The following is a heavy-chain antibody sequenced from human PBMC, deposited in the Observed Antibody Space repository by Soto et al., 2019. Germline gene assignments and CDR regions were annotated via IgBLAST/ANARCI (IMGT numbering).Heavy chain of an antibody. CDR1: GFSLSTSGVG. V-gene: IGHV2-5*02. CDR2: IYWDDDK. CDR3: AHPFSGNFYYFDY. J-gene: IGHJ4*02. Sequence: QITLKESGPTLVKPTQTLTLTCTFSGFSLSTSGVGVGWIRQPPGKALECLALIYWDDDKCYSPSLMSRLTITKDTSKTQVVLTMTNVAPVDTGTYYCAHPFSGNFYYFDYWSQGTGVTFSS. D-gene: IGHD1-26*01.